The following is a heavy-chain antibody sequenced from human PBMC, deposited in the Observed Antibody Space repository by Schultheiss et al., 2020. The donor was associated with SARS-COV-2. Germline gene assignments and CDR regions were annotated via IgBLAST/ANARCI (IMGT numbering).Heavy chain of an antibody. Sequence: ASVKVSCKASGGTFSSYAISWVRQAPGQGLEWMGIINPSGGSTSYAQKFQGRVTITRDTSASTAYMELSSLRSEDTAVYYCARGGSNSGSYPHPVGYWGQGTLVTVSS. CDR3: ARGGSNSGSYPHPVGY. J-gene: IGHJ4*02. V-gene: IGHV1-46*01. CDR2: INPSGGST. CDR1: GGTFSSYA. D-gene: IGHD1-26*01.